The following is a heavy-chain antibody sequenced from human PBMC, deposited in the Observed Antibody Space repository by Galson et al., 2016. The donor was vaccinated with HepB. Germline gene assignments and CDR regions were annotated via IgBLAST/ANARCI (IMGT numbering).Heavy chain of an antibody. D-gene: IGHD3-10*01. Sequence: SLRLSCAASGLNVTSDYMHWVRQAPGKGLEWISVIYSGGTTFYADFVKGRFTSRDISKNTIYLQMSSLRAEDTALYFCARGSYSRGHDWGQGTLVTVSS. V-gene: IGHV3-53*01. CDR3: ARGSYSRGHD. CDR1: GLNVTSDY. J-gene: IGHJ4*02. CDR2: IYSGGTT.